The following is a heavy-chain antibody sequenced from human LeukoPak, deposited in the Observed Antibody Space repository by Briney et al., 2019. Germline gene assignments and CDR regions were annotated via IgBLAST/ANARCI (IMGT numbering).Heavy chain of an antibody. CDR3: ARGIAAAGTGRNWFDP. Sequence: SETPSLTCAVSGGSISSGGYSWSWIRQPPGKGLEWIGYIYPSGSTYYNPSLKSRVTISVDRSKNQFSLKLSSVTAADTAVYYCARGIAAAGTGRNWFDPWGQGTLVTVSS. J-gene: IGHJ5*02. D-gene: IGHD6-13*01. CDR2: IYPSGST. V-gene: IGHV4-30-2*01. CDR1: GGSISSGGYS.